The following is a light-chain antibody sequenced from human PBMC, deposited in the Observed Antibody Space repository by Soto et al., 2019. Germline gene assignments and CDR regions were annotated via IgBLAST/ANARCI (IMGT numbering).Light chain of an antibody. CDR2: DAS. CDR1: QSVSSY. Sequence: EIVLTQSPATLSLSPGERATLSHRASQSVSSYLAWCQQKPGQAPRLLIFDASNRATGIPARFSDSGSGTDFTLTISSLEPEDSAVYYCQQRCSWPLLTVGGGTKVEI. V-gene: IGKV3-11*01. J-gene: IGKJ4*01. CDR3: QQRCSWPLLT.